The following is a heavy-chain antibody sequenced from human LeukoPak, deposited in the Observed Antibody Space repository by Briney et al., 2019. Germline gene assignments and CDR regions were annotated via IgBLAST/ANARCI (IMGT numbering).Heavy chain of an antibody. CDR2: IYTSGST. J-gene: IGHJ6*02. V-gene: IGHV4-4*07. CDR3: ARDLYFGDYPSGYYGMDV. D-gene: IGHD4-17*01. Sequence: PSETLSLTCTVSGGSISSYYWSWIRQPAGKGLEWIGRIYTSGSTNCNPSLKSRVTMSVDTSKNQFSLKLSSVTAADTAVYYCARDLYFGDYPSGYYGMDVWGQGTTVTVSS. CDR1: GGSISSYY.